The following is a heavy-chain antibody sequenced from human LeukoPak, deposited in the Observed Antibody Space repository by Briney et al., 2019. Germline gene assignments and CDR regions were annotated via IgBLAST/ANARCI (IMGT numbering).Heavy chain of an antibody. CDR2: VSQSGST. D-gene: IGHD3-16*01. V-gene: IGHV4-30-2*01. J-gene: IGHJ3*02. Sequence: SETLSLTCTVSGDSIGSGGHYWNWIRQPPGKGLEWIGYVSQSGSTYYKSSLKSRLTISIDTSKNQVSLRLNSVTAADTAIYYCARDLGSWPHVTLDIWGHGTLVTVSS. CDR1: GDSIGSGGHY. CDR3: ARDLGSWPHVTLDI.